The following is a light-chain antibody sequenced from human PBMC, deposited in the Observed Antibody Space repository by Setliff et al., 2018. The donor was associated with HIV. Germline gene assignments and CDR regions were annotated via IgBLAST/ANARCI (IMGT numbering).Light chain of an antibody. V-gene: IGLV2-14*03. CDR2: DVS. J-gene: IGLJ1*01. Sequence: QSVLTQPASVSGSPGQSITISCTGTSSDIGRYNYVSWYQQYPGKGPTLVIFDVSARPSGVSNRFSGSKSGNTASLIISGLQPDDEADYYCCSYARCSTYVFCSGTKVTVL. CDR1: SSDIGRYNY. CDR3: CSYARCSTYV.